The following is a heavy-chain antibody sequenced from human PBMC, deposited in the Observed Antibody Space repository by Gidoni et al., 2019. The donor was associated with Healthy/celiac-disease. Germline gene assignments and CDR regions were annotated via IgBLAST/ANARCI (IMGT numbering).Heavy chain of an antibody. CDR3: ARDLGCSSTSCYLGGWFDP. V-gene: IGHV3-7*03. CDR2: IKQDGSEK. D-gene: IGHD2-2*01. J-gene: IGHJ5*02. CDR1: GFTFSSYW. Sequence: VQLVESGGGLVQPGGSLRLSCAASGFTFSSYWISWVRQAPGKGLEWVANIKQDGSEKYYVDSVKGRFTISRDNAKNSLYLQMNSLRAEDTAVYYCARDLGCSSTSCYLGGWFDPWGQGTLVTVSS.